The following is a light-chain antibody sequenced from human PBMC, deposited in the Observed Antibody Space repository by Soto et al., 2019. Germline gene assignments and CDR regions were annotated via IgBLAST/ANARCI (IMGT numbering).Light chain of an antibody. CDR2: AAS. Sequence: DIQMTPSPSSLSASVVDRVTITCRASQGISSYLAWYQQKPGKAPKLLIYAASTLQSGVPSRFSGSGSGTEFTLTISSLQPDDSATYYCKQYNSSWKCGQGTKGAIK. CDR1: QGISSY. J-gene: IGKJ1*01. CDR3: KQYNSSWK. V-gene: IGKV1-9*01.